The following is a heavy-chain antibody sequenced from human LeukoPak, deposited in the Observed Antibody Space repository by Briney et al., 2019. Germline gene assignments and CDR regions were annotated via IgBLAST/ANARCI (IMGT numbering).Heavy chain of an antibody. Sequence: SSETLSLTCTVSGGSISSGSYYWSWIRQPAGKGLEWIGRIYTSGSTNYNPSLKSRVTMSVDTSKNQFSLKLSSVTAADTAVYYCAREATLGYCSGGTCYSAYYFDYWGQGTLVTVSS. V-gene: IGHV4-61*02. J-gene: IGHJ4*02. CDR2: IYTSGST. D-gene: IGHD2-15*01. CDR3: AREATLGYCSGGTCYSAYYFDY. CDR1: GGSISSGSYY.